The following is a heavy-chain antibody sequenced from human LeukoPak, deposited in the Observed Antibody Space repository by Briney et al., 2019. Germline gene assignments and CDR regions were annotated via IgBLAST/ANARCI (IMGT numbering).Heavy chain of an antibody. J-gene: IGHJ4*02. D-gene: IGHD3-3*01. Sequence: ASVKVSCKASGYTFTSYGISWVRQATGQGLEWMEWMNPNSGNTGYAQKFQGRVTITRNTSISTAYMELSSLRSEDTAVYYCARAVSGYYHFDYWGQGTLVTVSS. CDR1: GYTFTSYG. V-gene: IGHV1-8*03. CDR2: MNPNSGNT. CDR3: ARAVSGYYHFDY.